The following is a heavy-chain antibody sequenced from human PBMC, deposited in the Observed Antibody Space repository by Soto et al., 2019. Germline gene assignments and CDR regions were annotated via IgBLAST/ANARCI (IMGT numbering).Heavy chain of an antibody. CDR3: ARDLAAGDL. CDR1: GYRFTTYY. Sequence: QAHLVQSGAEVRKPGASVKVSCKTSGYRFTTYYIHWVRQAPGHGLGWMAIINPTGGSTNYAQKFRGRITLTMDTSTSTVYMELSSLRSEDTAVYYCARDLAAGDLWGQGTLVTVSS. D-gene: IGHD2-21*01. CDR2: INPTGGST. V-gene: IGHV1-46*01. J-gene: IGHJ4*02.